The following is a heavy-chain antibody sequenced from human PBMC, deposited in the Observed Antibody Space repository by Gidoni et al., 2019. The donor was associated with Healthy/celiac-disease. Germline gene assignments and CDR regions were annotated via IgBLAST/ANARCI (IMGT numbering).Heavy chain of an antibody. CDR2: ISGSGGST. V-gene: IGHV3-23*01. CDR1: GFTFSSYA. CDR3: AKDPLDIVATTTGKQINYYYYGMDV. J-gene: IGHJ6*02. D-gene: IGHD5-12*01. Sequence: EVQLLESGGGLVQPGGSLRLSCAASGFTFSSYAMSWVRQPPGKGLEWVSAISGSGGSTYYADSVKGRFTISRDNSKNTLYLQMNSLRAEDTAVYYCAKDPLDIVATTTGKQINYYYYGMDVWGQGTTVTVSS.